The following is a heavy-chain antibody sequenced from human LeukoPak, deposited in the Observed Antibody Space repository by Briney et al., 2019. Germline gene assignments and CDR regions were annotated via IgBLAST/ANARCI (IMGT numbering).Heavy chain of an antibody. CDR3: GRDRGWLRSVDY. J-gene: IGHJ4*02. CDR1: GFTFSNYG. V-gene: IGHV3-30-3*01. CDR2: ISYDGSNN. Sequence: GGSLRLSCAASGFTFSNYGMHWVRQAPGKGLEWVTIISYDGSNNHYADSVKGRFTISRDNSKNTLYLQMNSLRPEDTAVYYCGRDRGWLRSVDYWGQGTLVTVSS. D-gene: IGHD5-12*01.